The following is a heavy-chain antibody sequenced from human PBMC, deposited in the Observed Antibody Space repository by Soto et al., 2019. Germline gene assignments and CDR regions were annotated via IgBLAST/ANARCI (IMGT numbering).Heavy chain of an antibody. Sequence: SETLSLTCGVDGGSFSGYYWSWLRQPPGKGLEWIGEIHPSGSTYYNASLKSRVTISANTSKSQFSLNLSSVTAADTAVYFCARGQDTAQVAYWGHGTLVTVSS. CDR2: IHPSGST. CDR1: GGSFSGYY. J-gene: IGHJ4*01. D-gene: IGHD5-18*01. V-gene: IGHV4-34*01. CDR3: ARGQDTAQVAY.